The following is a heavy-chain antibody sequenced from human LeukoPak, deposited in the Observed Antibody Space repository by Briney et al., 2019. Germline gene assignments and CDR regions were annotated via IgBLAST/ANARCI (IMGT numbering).Heavy chain of an antibody. J-gene: IGHJ1*01. Sequence: GGSLRLSCAASGFTVSSNYMSWVRQAPGKGLEWVSGISGNGGSTYYADSVKGRFTISRDNSKNTLYLQMNSLRAEGTAVYYCAKSLKNYDFWSGCVEYFQHWGQGTLVTVSS. D-gene: IGHD3-3*01. V-gene: IGHV3-23*01. CDR1: GFTVSSNY. CDR3: AKSLKNYDFWSGCVEYFQH. CDR2: ISGNGGST.